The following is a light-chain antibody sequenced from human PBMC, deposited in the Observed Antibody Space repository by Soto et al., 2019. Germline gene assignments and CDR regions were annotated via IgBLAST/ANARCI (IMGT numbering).Light chain of an antibody. CDR3: QQYGSSPRT. CDR2: GAS. V-gene: IGKV3-20*01. CDR1: QSVTRSY. Sequence: EIVLTQSPGTLSLSPCERATLSSRASQSVTRSYLAWYQQKPGQAPSLLIFGASNRATGIPGRFSGSGSGTDFTLTISRLEPEDSAVYYCQQYGSSPRTFGQGTKVDIK. J-gene: IGKJ1*01.